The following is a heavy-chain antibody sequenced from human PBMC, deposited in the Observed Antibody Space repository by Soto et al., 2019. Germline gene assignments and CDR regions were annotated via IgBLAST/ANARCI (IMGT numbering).Heavy chain of an antibody. D-gene: IGHD2-8*01. V-gene: IGHV4-4*07. J-gene: IGHJ6*02. CDR2: IYTSGNT. CDR3: ARDGVGPHGMDV. Sequence: SETLSLTCTVSGGSVTSYYWSWIRQPAGKGLDWIGRIYTSGNTDYNPSLKSRVTMSIDTSKNQFSLKLNSVTAADTAVYYCARDGVGPHGMDVWGQRTTVT. CDR1: GGSVTSYY.